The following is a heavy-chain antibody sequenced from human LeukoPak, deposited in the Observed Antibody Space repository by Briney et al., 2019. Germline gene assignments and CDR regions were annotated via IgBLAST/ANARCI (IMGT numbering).Heavy chain of an antibody. CDR1: GGSISNSNW. V-gene: IGHV4-4*02. D-gene: IGHD2-2*01. Sequence: SWTLPLTCAVCGGSISNSNWWSRVRQPPGKGLEWIGEIYHSGNINYSPSLKSRVTISVDTSKNQFSLKLSSVTAADTAVYYCARGTKDLVGITWYYYMDVWGKGTTVTVSS. CDR3: ARGTKDLVGITWYYYMDV. J-gene: IGHJ6*03. CDR2: IYHSGNI.